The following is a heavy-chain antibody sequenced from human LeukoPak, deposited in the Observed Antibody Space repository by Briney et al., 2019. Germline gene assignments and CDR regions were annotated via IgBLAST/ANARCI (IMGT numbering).Heavy chain of an antibody. Sequence: GASVKVSCKASGYTFTSYYMHWVRQAPGQGLEWMGIINPSGGSTSYAQKFQGRVTMTRDMSTSTVYMELSSLRSEDTAVYYCARDRGGIYYYYYMDVWGKGTTVTISS. J-gene: IGHJ6*03. CDR1: GYTFTSYY. CDR3: ARDRGGIYYYYYMDV. D-gene: IGHD3-10*01. V-gene: IGHV1-46*01. CDR2: INPSGGST.